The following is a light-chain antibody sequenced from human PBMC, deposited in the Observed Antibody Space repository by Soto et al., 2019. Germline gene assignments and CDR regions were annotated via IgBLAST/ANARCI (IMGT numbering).Light chain of an antibody. Sequence: DIQMTQSPSTLSASVGDRVTITCRASQSISNRLAWYQQKPGKAPKVVIYDASIMESGVPSRFSGSGSGTEFILTINSLQTEDFATYCCQHYGGMWAFGQGTKVEIK. CDR1: QSISNR. CDR3: QHYGGMWA. V-gene: IGKV1-5*01. J-gene: IGKJ1*01. CDR2: DAS.